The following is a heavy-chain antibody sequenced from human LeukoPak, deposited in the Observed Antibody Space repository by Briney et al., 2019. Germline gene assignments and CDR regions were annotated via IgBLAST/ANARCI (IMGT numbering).Heavy chain of an antibody. J-gene: IGHJ4*02. Sequence: PGGSLRLSCAASGFTFSSYAMGWVRQAPGKGLEWVSAISASGDSTYHADSVKGRFTVSRDNSKNTLYLQMHSLRAEDTAVYYCAKETYYYDSSGYYYVPYYFDYWGQGTLVTVSS. CDR3: AKETYYYDSSGYYYVPYYFDY. V-gene: IGHV3-23*01. CDR1: GFTFSSYA. D-gene: IGHD3-22*01. CDR2: ISASGDST.